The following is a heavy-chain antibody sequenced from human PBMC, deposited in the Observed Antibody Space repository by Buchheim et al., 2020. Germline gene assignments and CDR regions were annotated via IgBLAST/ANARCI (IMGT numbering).Heavy chain of an antibody. J-gene: IGHJ4*02. CDR2: ISGSGGST. CDR3: AKGHGWLRLKSPYYFDY. D-gene: IGHD5-12*01. CDR1: GFTFSSYA. Sequence: EVQLLESGGGLVQPGGSLRLSCAASGFTFSSYAMSWVRQAPGKGLEWVSAISGSGGSTYYADSVKGRFTISRDNSTNTLYLQMNSLRAEDTAVYYCAKGHGWLRLKSPYYFDYWGQGTL. V-gene: IGHV3-23*01.